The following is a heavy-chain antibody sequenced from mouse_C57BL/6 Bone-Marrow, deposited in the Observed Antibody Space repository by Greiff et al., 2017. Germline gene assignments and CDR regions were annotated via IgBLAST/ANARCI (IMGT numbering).Heavy chain of an antibody. CDR1: GYSITSDY. CDR2: ISYSGST. Sequence: EVQLVESGPGLAKPSQTLSLTCSVTGYSITSDYWNWIRKFPGNKLEYMGYISYSGSTYYNQSLKSLISITRDTSKNQYYLQLNSVTTEDTATYYCARSSNYYYYAMDDWGQGTSVTVSS. V-gene: IGHV3-8*01. CDR3: ARSSNYYYYAMDD. J-gene: IGHJ4*01. D-gene: IGHD2-5*01.